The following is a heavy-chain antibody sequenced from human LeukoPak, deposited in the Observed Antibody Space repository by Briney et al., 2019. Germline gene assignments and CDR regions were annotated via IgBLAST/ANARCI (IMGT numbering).Heavy chain of an antibody. D-gene: IGHD3-22*01. Sequence: PGGSLRLSCTASGFTFGIYWMHWVRQAPGKGLVWVSRINSDGSNTIYADSVKDRFTMSRDNAKNTLYLQMNSLRAEDTAVYYCAKPGGTMIVVHYFDYWGQGTLVTVSS. CDR2: INSDGSNT. CDR3: AKPGGTMIVVHYFDY. CDR1: GFTFGIYW. V-gene: IGHV3-74*01. J-gene: IGHJ4*02.